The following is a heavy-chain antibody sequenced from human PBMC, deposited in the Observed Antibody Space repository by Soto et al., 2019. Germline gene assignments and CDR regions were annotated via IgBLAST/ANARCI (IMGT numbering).Heavy chain of an antibody. D-gene: IGHD6-13*01. J-gene: IGHJ4*02. CDR3: ARHTERYSSSWYKFDY. Sequence: SETPSLTCTVSGGSISSSSYYWGWIRQPPGKGLEWIGSIYYSGSTYYNPSLKSRVTISVDTSKNQFSLKLSSVTAADTAVYYCARHTERYSSSWYKFDYWGQGTLVTVSS. CDR1: GGSISSSSYY. CDR2: IYYSGST. V-gene: IGHV4-39*01.